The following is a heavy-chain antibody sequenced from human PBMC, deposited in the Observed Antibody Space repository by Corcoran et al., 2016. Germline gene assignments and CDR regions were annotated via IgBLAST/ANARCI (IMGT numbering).Heavy chain of an antibody. CDR1: GYSFTSYW. CDR3: ARRSAEYSSSYYVDY. V-gene: IGHV5-51*01. Sequence: EVQLVQSGAEVKKPGESLKISCKGSGYSFTSYWIGWVRQMPGKGLEWMGIIYPGDSDTRYSPSFQGQVTISADKSISTAYLQWSSLKASDTAMYYGARRSAEYSSSYYVDYGGQGTLVTVSS. J-gene: IGHJ4*02. CDR2: IYPGDSDT. D-gene: IGHD6-6*01.